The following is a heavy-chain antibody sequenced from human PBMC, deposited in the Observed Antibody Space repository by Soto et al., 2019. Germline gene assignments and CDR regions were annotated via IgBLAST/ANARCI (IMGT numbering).Heavy chain of an antibody. V-gene: IGHV4-39*01. Sequence: SETLSLTCTVSGGSISSSSYYWGWIRQPPGKGLEWIGSIYYSGSTYCNPSLKSRVTISVDTSKNQFSLKLSSVTAADTAVYYCARTRNYDILTGYLYYVGYWGQGTLVTVSS. D-gene: IGHD3-9*01. CDR3: ARTRNYDILTGYLYYVGY. J-gene: IGHJ4*02. CDR2: IYYSGST. CDR1: GGSISSSSYY.